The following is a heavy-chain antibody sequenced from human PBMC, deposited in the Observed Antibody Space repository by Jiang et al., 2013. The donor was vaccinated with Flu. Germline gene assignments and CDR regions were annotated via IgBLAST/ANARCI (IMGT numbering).Heavy chain of an antibody. CDR3: ASSVRPHPKVWWLPDY. CDR1: GGSFSGYY. CDR2: INHSGST. D-gene: IGHD5-12*01. Sequence: LLKPSETLSLTCAVYGGSFSGYYWSWIRQPPGKGLEWIGEINHSGSTNYNPSLKSRVTISVDTSKNQFSLKLSSVTAADTAVYYCASSVRPHPKVWWLPDYWGQGTLVTVSS. V-gene: IGHV4-34*01. J-gene: IGHJ4*02.